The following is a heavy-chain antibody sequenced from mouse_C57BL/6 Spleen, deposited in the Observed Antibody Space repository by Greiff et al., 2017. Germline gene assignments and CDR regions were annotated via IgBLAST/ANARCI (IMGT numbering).Heavy chain of an antibody. CDR1: GFNIKDYY. CDR3: TTGAIYYYGSRLDY. V-gene: IGHV14-1*01. Sequence: VQLQQSGAGLVRPGASVKLSCTASGFNIKDYYMHWVKQRPEQGLEWIGRIDPEDGDTEYAPKFQGKATMTAATSSNTAYLQLSSRTSEDTAVYYCTTGAIYYYGSRLDYWGQGTTLTVSS. J-gene: IGHJ2*01. CDR2: IDPEDGDT. D-gene: IGHD1-1*01.